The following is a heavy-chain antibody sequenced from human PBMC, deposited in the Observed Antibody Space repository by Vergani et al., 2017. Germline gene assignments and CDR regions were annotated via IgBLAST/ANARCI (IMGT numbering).Heavy chain of an antibody. Sequence: EKQLVQSGSETKKPGESLKISCKGSGYSFTSYWIGWVRQMPGKGLEWMWIIYPGDSDTIYSPSFQGQVTISAEKSISTAYLQWSSLKASDTAMYYCAGSDMVRGMIQNYYCGMDVWGQGTTVTVSS. CDR2: IYPGDSDT. D-gene: IGHD3-10*01. CDR1: GYSFTSYW. J-gene: IGHJ6*02. V-gene: IGHV5-51*01. CDR3: AGSDMVRGMIQNYYCGMDV.